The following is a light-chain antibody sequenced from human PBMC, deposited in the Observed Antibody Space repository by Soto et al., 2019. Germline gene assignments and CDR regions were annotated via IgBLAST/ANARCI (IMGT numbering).Light chain of an antibody. J-gene: IGKJ5*01. CDR1: QSVSSSY. Sequence: ETGLMQSPGTLALSPGERATLSCRASQSVSSSYLAWYQQKPGQAPRLLIYDASGRATGIPDRFSGGGSGTDFSPTLSRLEPEDSAVYYCQQYGGSPSSTFGQGTRLEIK. CDR3: QQYGGSPSST. CDR2: DAS. V-gene: IGKV3-20*01.